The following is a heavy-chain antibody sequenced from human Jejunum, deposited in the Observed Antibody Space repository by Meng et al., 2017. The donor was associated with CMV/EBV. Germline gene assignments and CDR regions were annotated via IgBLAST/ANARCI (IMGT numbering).Heavy chain of an antibody. Sequence: YWMNWVRQATGMGREWVATIKEDGSQKYFLDSVKGRFTISRDNAKNSLYLQMNSLRAEDTAVYYCARLLEAYCSSTSCSGYYGMDVWGQGTTVTVSS. V-gene: IGHV3-7*01. CDR1: YW. J-gene: IGHJ6*02. D-gene: IGHD2-2*01. CDR2: IKEDGSQK. CDR3: ARLLEAYCSSTSCSGYYGMDV.